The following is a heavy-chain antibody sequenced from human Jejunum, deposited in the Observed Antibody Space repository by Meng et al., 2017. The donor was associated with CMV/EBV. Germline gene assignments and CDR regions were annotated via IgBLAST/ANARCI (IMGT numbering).Heavy chain of an antibody. CDR1: GDSISRSNYS. J-gene: IGHJ4*02. CDR2: IYYTGST. V-gene: IGHV4-39*07. Sequence: QLTLQESCPEPFRPSGTLSFVCPGTGDSISRSNYSWGVIRQSPGKGLEWIGNIYYTGSTYYNPSLKSRLTISIDTSKNQFSLKLSSVTAADTAIYYCARGLSTSSSGYWGQGTLVTVSS. D-gene: IGHD6-6*01. CDR3: ARGLSTSSSGY.